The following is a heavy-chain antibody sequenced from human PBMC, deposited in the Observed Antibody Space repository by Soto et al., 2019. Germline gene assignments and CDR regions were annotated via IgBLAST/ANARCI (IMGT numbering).Heavy chain of an antibody. J-gene: IGHJ6*03. Sequence: SETLSLTCTVSGGSISSSSYYWGWIRQPPGKGLEWIGSIYYSGSTYYNPSLKSRVTISVDTSKNQFSLKLSSVTAADTAVYYCARHVGDFWSGYYYYYMDVWGKGTTVTVSS. CDR3: ARHVGDFWSGYYYYYMDV. V-gene: IGHV4-39*01. CDR1: GGSISSSSYY. D-gene: IGHD3-3*01. CDR2: IYYSGST.